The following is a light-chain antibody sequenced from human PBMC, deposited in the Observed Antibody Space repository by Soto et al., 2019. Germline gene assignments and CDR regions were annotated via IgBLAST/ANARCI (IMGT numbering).Light chain of an antibody. CDR1: NSGRKN. J-gene: IGLJ3*02. CDR3: QVWDSSTARV. V-gene: IGLV3-9*01. CDR2: RDS. Sequence: SYELTQPLSASVALGQTARITCGGNNSGRKNVHWYQQKPGQATVLVIYRDSNRPSGMPERFSGSNSGNTATLTISRAQAGDEADYYCQVWDSSTARVFGGGTKLTVL.